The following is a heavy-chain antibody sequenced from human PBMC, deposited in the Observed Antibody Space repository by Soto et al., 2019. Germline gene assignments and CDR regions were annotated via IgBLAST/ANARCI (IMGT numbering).Heavy chain of an antibody. V-gene: IGHV1-46*01. CDR3: ARGHSGRWNFDY. J-gene: IGHJ4*02. CDR2: INPSGGST. D-gene: IGHD1-26*01. CDR1: GYTFTSYY. Sequence: QVQLVQSGAEVKKPGASVKVSCKASGYTFTSYYMHWVRQAPGQGLEWMGIINPSGGSTSYAQKFQGRGTMTRDPSTSTVYMELSRLRSEDTAVYYCARGHSGRWNFDYWGQGTLVTVSS.